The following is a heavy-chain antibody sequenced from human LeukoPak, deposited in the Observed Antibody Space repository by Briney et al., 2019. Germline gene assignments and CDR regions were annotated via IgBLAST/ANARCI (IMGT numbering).Heavy chain of an antibody. J-gene: IGHJ5*02. CDR3: AAVILLYLGELSNWFDP. V-gene: IGHV1-8*01. CDR2: MNPNSGNT. CDR1: GYTFTSYD. Sequence: ASVKVSCKASGYTFTSYDINWVRQATGQGLEWMGWMNPNSGNTGYAQKFQGRVTMTEDTSTDTDYMELSSLRSEDTAVYYCAAVILLYLGELSNWFDPWGQGTLVTVSS. D-gene: IGHD3-10*01.